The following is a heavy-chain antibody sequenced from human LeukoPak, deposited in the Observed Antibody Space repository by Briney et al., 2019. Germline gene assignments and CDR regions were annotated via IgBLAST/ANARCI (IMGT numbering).Heavy chain of an antibody. CDR1: GGSFSGYY. J-gene: IGHJ4*02. CDR2: INHSGST. D-gene: IGHD6-13*01. Sequence: KPSETLSLTCAVYGGSFSGYYWNWIRQPPGKGLEWIGEINHSGSTNYNPSLKSRVTISVDTSKNQFSLKLSSVTAADTAVYYCARGGQQLSNWGQGTLVTVSS. V-gene: IGHV4-34*01. CDR3: ARGGQQLSN.